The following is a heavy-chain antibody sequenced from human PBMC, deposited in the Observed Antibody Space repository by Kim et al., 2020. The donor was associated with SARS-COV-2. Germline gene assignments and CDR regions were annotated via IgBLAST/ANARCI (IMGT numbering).Heavy chain of an antibody. J-gene: IGHJ4*02. Sequence: GGSLRLSCAASGFTFSSYGMHWVRQAPGKGLEWVAVISYDGSNKYYADSVKGRFTISRDNSKNTLYLQMNSLRAEDTAVYYCAKDRGYYGSASSYYFDYWGQGTLVTVSS. CDR2: ISYDGSNK. CDR1: GFTFSSYG. D-gene: IGHD3-10*01. V-gene: IGHV3-30*18. CDR3: AKDRGYYGSASSYYFDY.